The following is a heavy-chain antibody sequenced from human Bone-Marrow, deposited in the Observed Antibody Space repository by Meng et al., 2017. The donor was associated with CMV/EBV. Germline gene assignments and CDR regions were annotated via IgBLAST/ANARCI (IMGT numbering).Heavy chain of an antibody. CDR3: ARGRYDFWSGYPLYYYYYGMDV. CDR1: GGSSSGYY. V-gene: IGHV4-34*01. Sequence: GSLRLSCAVYGGSSSGYYWSWIRQPPGKGLEWIGEINHSGSTNYNPSLKSRVTISVDTSKNQFSLKLSSVTAADTAVYYCARGRYDFWSGYPLYYYYYGMDVWGQGTTVTVSS. CDR2: INHSGST. J-gene: IGHJ6*02. D-gene: IGHD3-3*01.